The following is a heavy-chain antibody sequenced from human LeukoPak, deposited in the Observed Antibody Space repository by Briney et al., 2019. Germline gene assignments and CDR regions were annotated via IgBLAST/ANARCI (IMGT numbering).Heavy chain of an antibody. CDR2: IKQDGSEK. J-gene: IGHJ6*02. CDR1: GFTFSSYW. CDR3: AKDNYGSGSYHYYYYGMDV. Sequence: GGSLRLSCAASGFTFSSYWMSWVRQAPGKGLEWVANIKQDGSEKYCVDSVKGRFTISRDNSKNTLYLQMNSLRAEDTALYYCAKDNYGSGSYHYYYYGMDVWGQGTTVTVSS. D-gene: IGHD3-10*01. V-gene: IGHV3-7*03.